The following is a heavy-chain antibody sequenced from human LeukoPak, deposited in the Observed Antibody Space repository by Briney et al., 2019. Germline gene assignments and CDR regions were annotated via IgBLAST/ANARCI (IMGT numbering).Heavy chain of an antibody. D-gene: IGHD6-13*01. CDR3: AREGIAAAVFDY. Sequence: PGGSLRLSCAAAGFTFRSYAMNWVRQGPGKGLEWVSTMSASDAGTYYADSVKGRFTISRDNSKNTLYLQMNSLRAEDTAVYYCAREGIAAAVFDYWGQGTLVTVSS. V-gene: IGHV3-23*01. J-gene: IGHJ4*02. CDR1: GFTFRSYA. CDR2: MSASDAGT.